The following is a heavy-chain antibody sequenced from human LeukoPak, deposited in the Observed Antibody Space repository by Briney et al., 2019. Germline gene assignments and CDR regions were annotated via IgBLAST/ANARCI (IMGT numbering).Heavy chain of an antibody. J-gene: IGHJ4*02. CDR3: AKDGGLWVSAHWGDS. D-gene: IGHD7-27*01. CDR1: GFTFSSYT. V-gene: IGHV3-23*01. CDR2: ITTSDGNT. Sequence: GGSLRLSCAASGFTFSSYTTSWVRQAPGKGLEWVSPITTSDGNTYYADSVKGRFTVSRDNSKNTLFLQMNSLRAEDTAVYYCAKDGGLWVSAHWGDSWGRGTLVTVSS.